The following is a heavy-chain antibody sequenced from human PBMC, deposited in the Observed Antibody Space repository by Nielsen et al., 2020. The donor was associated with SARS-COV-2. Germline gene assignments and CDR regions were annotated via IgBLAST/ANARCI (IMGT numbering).Heavy chain of an antibody. D-gene: IGHD6-13*01. V-gene: IGHV3-33*01. CDR3: ASGTGPYFDY. Sequence: GSLRLSCAASGFTLSSYGMHWVRQAPGKGLEWVAVIWYDGSNKYYADSVKGRFTISRDNSKNTLYLQMNSLRAEDTAVYYCASGTGPYFDYWGQGTLVTVSS. CDR1: GFTLSSYG. J-gene: IGHJ4*02. CDR2: IWYDGSNK.